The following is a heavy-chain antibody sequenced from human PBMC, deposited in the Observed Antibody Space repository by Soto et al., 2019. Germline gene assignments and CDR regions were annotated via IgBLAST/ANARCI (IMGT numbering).Heavy chain of an antibody. CDR1: GFSLRNSGVG. CDR2: IYWDDDK. Sequence: QITLKESGPPLVKPTQTLTLTCTFSGFSLRNSGVGVGWIRQPPGKALEWLALIYWDDDKRYSPYLQSSLTINKDTTKNQVVLTTTNIDPVDTATYYCAHLTTGGFYFDYWGQGTLVTVSS. D-gene: IGHD4-17*01. J-gene: IGHJ4*02. V-gene: IGHV2-5*02. CDR3: AHLTTGGFYFDY.